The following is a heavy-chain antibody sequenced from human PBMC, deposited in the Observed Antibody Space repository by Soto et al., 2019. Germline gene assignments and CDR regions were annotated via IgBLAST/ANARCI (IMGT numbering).Heavy chain of an antibody. CDR3: ARLRYESSGSHFDY. Sequence: SETLSLTCTVSGGSISSSSYYWGWIRHPPGKGLEWIGSIYYSGSTSYSPSLRSRLTMSVDTSTRQFSLKLSSVTAADTAVYYCARLRYESSGSHFDYWGQGTLVTVSS. CDR2: IYYSGST. J-gene: IGHJ4*02. V-gene: IGHV4-39*01. CDR1: GGSISSSSYY. D-gene: IGHD3-22*01.